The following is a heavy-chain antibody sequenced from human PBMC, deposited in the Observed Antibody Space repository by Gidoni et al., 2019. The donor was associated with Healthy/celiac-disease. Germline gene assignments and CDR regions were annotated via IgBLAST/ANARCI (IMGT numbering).Heavy chain of an antibody. CDR3: ARDPQTGGRMDV. Sequence: EVQLVESGGGLVQPGGSQRLSCAASGFTFSSYSMNWVRQAPGKGLEWVSSISSSSSYICYADSVKGRFTISRDNAKNSLYLQMNSLRAEDTAVYYCARDPQTGGRMDVWGQGTTVTVSS. V-gene: IGHV3-21*01. CDR2: ISSSSSYI. CDR1: GFTFSSYS. J-gene: IGHJ6*02. D-gene: IGHD7-27*01.